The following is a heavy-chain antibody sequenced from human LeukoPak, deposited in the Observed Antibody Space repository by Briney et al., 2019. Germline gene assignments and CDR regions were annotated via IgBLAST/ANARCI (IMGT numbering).Heavy chain of an antibody. J-gene: IGHJ4*02. CDR1: GYIFTAHY. CDR2: INPNSGAT. D-gene: IGHD3-3*01. CDR3: AKIPRGYFFES. Sequence: GASVKVSCKPSGYIFTAHYLHWVRQVPGQGLEWMGWINPNSGATNYAQKFQDRVTMTRDTSIGTAYMELISLRSNDTAVYFCAKIPRGYFFESWGQGTLVTVSS. V-gene: IGHV1-2*02.